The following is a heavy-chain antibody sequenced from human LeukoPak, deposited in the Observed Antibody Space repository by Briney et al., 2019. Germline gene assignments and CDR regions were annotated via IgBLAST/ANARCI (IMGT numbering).Heavy chain of an antibody. CDR1: GFTFSNAW. CDR2: IKSKTDGGTI. CDR3: TKEYDYSGYLGQGRGYFDY. J-gene: IGHJ4*02. Sequence: GGSLRLSCAASGFTFSNAWMSWVRQAPGKGLEWVGRIKSKTDGGTIDYAAPVKGRFTISRDDSKNTLYLQMNSLRAEDTAIYFCTKEYDYSGYLGQGRGYFDYWGQGTLVTVSS. D-gene: IGHD3-22*01. V-gene: IGHV3-15*01.